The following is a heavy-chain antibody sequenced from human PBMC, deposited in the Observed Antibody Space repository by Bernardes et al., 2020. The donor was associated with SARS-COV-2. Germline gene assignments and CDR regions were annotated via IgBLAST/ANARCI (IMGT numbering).Heavy chain of an antibody. CDR3: AKVPAYSSRIWDH. V-gene: IGHV3-23*01. J-gene: IGHJ4*02. CDR1: GFTFSSYA. Sequence: GGSLRLSCAASGFTFSSYAMSWVRQAPGKGLEWVSALSVGGDTPYYADSVRGRFTLSRDNSNNTLYLQMNSLRVDDTALYYCAKVPAYSSRIWDHWGQGALVTGSA. CDR2: LSVGGDTP. D-gene: IGHD6-13*01.